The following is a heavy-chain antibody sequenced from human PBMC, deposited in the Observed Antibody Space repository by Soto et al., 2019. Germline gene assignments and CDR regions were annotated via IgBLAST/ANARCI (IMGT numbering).Heavy chain of an antibody. Sequence: RSLTCTVPGGSISSGDYYWSWIRQPPGKGLEWIGYIYYSGSTYYNPSLQSRVTISVDTSKNQFSLKLSSVTASDTAVYYCARNRVVPAARVDYWGQGTLVTVSS. CDR3: ARNRVVPAARVDY. CDR2: IYYSGST. D-gene: IGHD2-2*01. J-gene: IGHJ4*02. CDR1: GGSISSGDYY. V-gene: IGHV4-30-4*01.